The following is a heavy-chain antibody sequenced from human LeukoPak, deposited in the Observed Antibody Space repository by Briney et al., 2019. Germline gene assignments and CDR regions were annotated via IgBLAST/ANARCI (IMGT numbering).Heavy chain of an antibody. CDR3: ARGDYYGSGSYYHWFDP. CDR1: GGSISSGGYC. V-gene: IGHV4-31*03. CDR2: IYYSGST. Sequence: SETLSLTCTVSGGSISSGGYCWSWIRQHPGKGLEWIGYIYYSGSTYYNPSLKSRVTISVDTSKNQFSLKLSSVTAADTAVYYCARGDYYGSGSYYHWFDPWGQGTLVTVSS. D-gene: IGHD3-10*01. J-gene: IGHJ5*02.